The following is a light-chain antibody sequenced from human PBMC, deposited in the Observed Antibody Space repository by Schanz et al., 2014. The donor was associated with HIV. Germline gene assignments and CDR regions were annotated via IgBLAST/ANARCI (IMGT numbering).Light chain of an antibody. CDR1: QGVSRSY. CDR3: QQYSTYPYA. V-gene: IGKV3-20*01. Sequence: EIVLTQSPGTLSLSPGERATLSCRASQGVSRSYLAWYQQRLGQAPRLLIYGASSRATGIPDRFSGSGSGTDFTINMSDLEPDDFAIYYCQQYSTYPYACGQGTKLHIQ. CDR2: GAS. J-gene: IGKJ2*01.